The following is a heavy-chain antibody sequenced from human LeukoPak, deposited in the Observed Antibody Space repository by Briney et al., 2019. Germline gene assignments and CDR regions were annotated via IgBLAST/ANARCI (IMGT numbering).Heavy chain of an antibody. D-gene: IGHD5-18*01. CDR2: ISSGGGTI. J-gene: IGHJ3*02. CDR1: GFTFSSYE. Sequence: GGSLRLSCAASGFTFSSYEMNWVRQAPGKGLEWVSYISSGGGTIFYADSLKGRFTVSRDNAKNSLYLQMNSLRAEDTAVYYCARELREYRNGYAFDIWGQGTMVTVSS. V-gene: IGHV3-48*03. CDR3: ARELREYRNGYAFDI.